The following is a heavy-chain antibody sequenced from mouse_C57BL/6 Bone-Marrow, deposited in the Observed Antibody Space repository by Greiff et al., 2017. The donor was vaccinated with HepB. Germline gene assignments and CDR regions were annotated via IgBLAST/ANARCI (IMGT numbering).Heavy chain of an antibody. J-gene: IGHJ4*01. V-gene: IGHV1-50*01. CDR3: ARSATVVAEGYYAMDY. CDR2: IDPSDSYT. CDR1: GYTFTSYW. Sequence: VQLQQPGAELVKPGASVKLSCKASGYTFTSYWMQWVKQRPGQGLEWIGEIDPSDSYTNYNQKFKGKATLTVDTSSSTAYMQLSSLTSEDSAVYYCARSATVVAEGYYAMDYWGQGTSVTVSS. D-gene: IGHD1-1*01.